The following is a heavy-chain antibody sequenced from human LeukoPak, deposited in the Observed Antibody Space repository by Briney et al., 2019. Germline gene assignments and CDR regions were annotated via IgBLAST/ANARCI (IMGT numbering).Heavy chain of an antibody. CDR3: ARDHDYGDNLPTDY. V-gene: IGHV3-30-3*01. D-gene: IGHD4-17*01. Sequence: GGPLRLSCAASGFTFSSYAMHWVRQAPGKGLEWVAVISYDGSNKYYADSVKGRFTISRDNAKNSLYLQMNSLRAEDTAVYYCARDHDYGDNLPTDYWGQGTLVTVSS. CDR2: ISYDGSNK. CDR1: GFTFSSYA. J-gene: IGHJ4*02.